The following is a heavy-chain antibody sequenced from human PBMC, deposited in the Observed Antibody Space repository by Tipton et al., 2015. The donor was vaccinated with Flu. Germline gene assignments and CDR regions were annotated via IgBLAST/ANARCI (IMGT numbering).Heavy chain of an antibody. V-gene: IGHV4-39*07. Sequence: TLSLTCTVSGGSLSSYYWGWIRQPPGKGLEWIGSLYYSGITYYNPSLKSRVSISVDTSKNQFSLKVNSVTAADTAVYYCARAVYDFWTVHLSYFDPWGQGTLVTVSS. D-gene: IGHD3/OR15-3a*01. CDR2: LYYSGIT. CDR3: ARAVYDFWTVHLSYFDP. J-gene: IGHJ5*02. CDR1: GGSLSSYY.